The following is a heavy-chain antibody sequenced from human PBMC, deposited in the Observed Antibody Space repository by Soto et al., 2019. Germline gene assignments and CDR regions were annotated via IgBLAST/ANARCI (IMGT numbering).Heavy chain of an antibody. V-gene: IGHV4-39*01. J-gene: IGHJ4*02. Sequence: PSETLSLTCTVSGGSISSSSYYWGWIRQPPGKGLEWIGSIYYSGSTYYNPSLKSRVTISVDTSKNQFSLKLSSVTAADTAVYYCARRTDSFDYWGQGTLVTVSS. CDR3: ARRTDSFDY. CDR2: IYYSGST. CDR1: GGSISSSSYY.